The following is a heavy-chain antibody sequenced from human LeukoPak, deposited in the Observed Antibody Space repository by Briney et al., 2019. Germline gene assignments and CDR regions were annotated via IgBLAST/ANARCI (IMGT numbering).Heavy chain of an antibody. CDR1: GYTFTGYY. D-gene: IGHD3-22*01. CDR2: INPNSGGT. V-gene: IGHV1-2*02. Sequence: ASVKVSCKASGYTFTGYYMHWVRQAPGQGLEWMGWINPNSGGTNYAQKLQGRVTMTRDTSISTAYMELSRLRSDDTAVYYCARGPTRGVVVITMIDYWGQGTLVTVSS. CDR3: ARGPTRGVVVITMIDY. J-gene: IGHJ4*02.